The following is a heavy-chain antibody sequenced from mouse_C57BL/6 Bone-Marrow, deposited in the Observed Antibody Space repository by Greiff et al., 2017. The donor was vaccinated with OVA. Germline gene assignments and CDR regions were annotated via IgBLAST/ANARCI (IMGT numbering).Heavy chain of an antibody. CDR3: AREYYYGSSYQAWFAY. CDR2: IHPNSGST. Sequence: VQLQQPGAELVKPGASVKLSCKASGYTFTSYWMHWVKQRPGQGLEWIGMIHPNSGSTNYNEKFKSKATLTVDNSSSTAYMQLSSLTSEDSAVYYCAREYYYGSSYQAWFAYWGQGTLVTVSA. V-gene: IGHV1-64*01. J-gene: IGHJ3*01. CDR1: GYTFTSYW. D-gene: IGHD1-1*01.